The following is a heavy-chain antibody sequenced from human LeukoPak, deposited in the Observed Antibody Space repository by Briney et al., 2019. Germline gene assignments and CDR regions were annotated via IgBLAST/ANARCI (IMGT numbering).Heavy chain of an antibody. V-gene: IGHV5-51*01. Sequence: GESLKISCKGSGYSFTSYWIGWVCQMPGKGLEWMGIIYPGDSDTRYSPSFQGQVTISADKSISTAYLQWSSLKASDTAMYYCARTTYSSSRSGKHYFYMDVWGKGTTVTVSS. CDR1: GYSFTSYW. D-gene: IGHD6-13*01. J-gene: IGHJ6*03. CDR3: ARTTYSSSRSGKHYFYMDV. CDR2: IYPGDSDT.